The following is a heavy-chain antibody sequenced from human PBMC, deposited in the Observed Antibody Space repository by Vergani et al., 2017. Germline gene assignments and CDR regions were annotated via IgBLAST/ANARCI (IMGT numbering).Heavy chain of an antibody. CDR1: GGSISSGGYY. V-gene: IGHV4-31*03. CDR3: ARTNTLVTPYFDY. CDR2: IYYSGST. Sequence: QVQLQESGPGLVKPSQTLSLTCTVSGGSISSGGYYWSWIRQHPGKGLEWIGYIYYSGSTYYNPSLKSRVTISVDTSKNQFALKLSSVTAADTAVYYCARTNTLVTPYFDYWGQGTLVTVSS. J-gene: IGHJ4*02. D-gene: IGHD4-23*01.